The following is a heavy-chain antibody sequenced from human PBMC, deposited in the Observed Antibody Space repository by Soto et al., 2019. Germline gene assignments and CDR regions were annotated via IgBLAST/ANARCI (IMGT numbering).Heavy chain of an antibody. CDR3: AKELRDYDYVWGMYRPSMSYYYYGLDV. CDR2: ISAYNGNT. J-gene: IGHJ6*02. V-gene: IGHV1-18*04. Sequence: ASVKVSCKASGHTFTSYGISWVRQAPGQGLEWMGWISAYNGNTNSAQKLQGRVTMTTDTSTSTAYMELRSLRSDDTAVYYCAKELRDYDYVWGMYRPSMSYYYYGLDVWGQGTTLTVSS. CDR1: GHTFTSYG. D-gene: IGHD3-16*02.